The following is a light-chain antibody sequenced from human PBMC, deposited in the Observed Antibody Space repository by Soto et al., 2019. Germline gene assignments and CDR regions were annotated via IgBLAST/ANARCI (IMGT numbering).Light chain of an antibody. Sequence: EIVMTQSPATLSVSPGERATLSCRASQSVSSSYLAWYQQKPGQAPRVLIFDASIRATGIPDRFSASGSGSDFTLTISRLEPDDFAVYYCHQYDSLPLTFGGGTKVDIK. CDR1: QSVSSSY. V-gene: IGKV3-20*01. CDR3: HQYDSLPLT. J-gene: IGKJ4*01. CDR2: DAS.